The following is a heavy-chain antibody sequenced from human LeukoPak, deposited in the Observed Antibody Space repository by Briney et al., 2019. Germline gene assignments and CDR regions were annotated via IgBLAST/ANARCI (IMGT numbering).Heavy chain of an antibody. D-gene: IGHD6-13*01. Sequence: PSETLSLTCTVSGGSISSSSYYWGWIRQPPGKGLEWIGSIYYSGSTYYNPSLKSRVTISVDTSKNQFSLELSSVTAADTAVYYCARDGAPGYGSSWNWFDPWGQGTLVTVSS. V-gene: IGHV4-39*07. CDR1: GGSISSSSYY. CDR2: IYYSGST. J-gene: IGHJ5*02. CDR3: ARDGAPGYGSSWNWFDP.